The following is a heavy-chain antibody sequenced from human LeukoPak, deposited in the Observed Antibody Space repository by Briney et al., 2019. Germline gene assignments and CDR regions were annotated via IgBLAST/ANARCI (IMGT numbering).Heavy chain of an antibody. CDR2: ISYDGSNK. CDR1: GFTFSSYA. V-gene: IGHV3-30-3*01. D-gene: IGHD3-22*01. Sequence: GRSLRLSCAASGFTFSSYAMHWVRQAPGKGLEWVAVISYDGSNKYYADSVKGRFTISRDNFKNTLYLQMNSLRAEDPAVYYCARDQGYYYDSSGQPWGQGTLVTVSS. CDR3: ARDQGYYYDSSGQP. J-gene: IGHJ5*02.